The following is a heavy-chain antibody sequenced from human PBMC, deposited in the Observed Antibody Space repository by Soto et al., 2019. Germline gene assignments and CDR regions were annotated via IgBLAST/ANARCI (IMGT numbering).Heavy chain of an antibody. CDR3: ARVLFYYDSDIVPPPSRGFDY. CDR1: GFTFSSYG. CDR2: ISYDGSNK. Sequence: PGGSLRLSCAASGFTFSSYGMHWVRQAPGKGLEWVAVISYDGSNKYYADSVKGRFTISRDNSKNTLYLQMNSLREEDTAVYYCARVLFYYDSDIVPPPSRGFDYWGQGTLVTVSS. V-gene: IGHV3-30*03. J-gene: IGHJ4*02. D-gene: IGHD3-22*01.